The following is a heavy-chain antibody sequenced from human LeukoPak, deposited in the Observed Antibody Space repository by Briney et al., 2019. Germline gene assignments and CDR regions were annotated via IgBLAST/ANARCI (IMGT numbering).Heavy chain of an antibody. CDR2: ISSSGSTI. CDR1: GFTFSSYE. CDR3: AREGGYYDSSGYYPLYYFDY. J-gene: IGHJ4*02. V-gene: IGHV3-48*03. Sequence: PGGSLRLSCAASGFTFSSYEMNWVRQAPGKGLEWASYISSSGSTIYYADSVKGRFTISRDNAKNSLYLQMNSLRAEDTAVYYCAREGGYYDSSGYYPLYYFDYWGQGTLVTVSS. D-gene: IGHD3-22*01.